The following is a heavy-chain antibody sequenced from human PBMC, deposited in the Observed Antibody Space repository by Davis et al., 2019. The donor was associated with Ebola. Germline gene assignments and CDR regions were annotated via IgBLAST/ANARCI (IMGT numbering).Heavy chain of an antibody. CDR1: GFSVRTNY. CDR2: IYSDGTT. Sequence: PGGSLRLSCVASGFSVRTNYMTWVRQGPGKGLEWVSVIYSDGTTSYGDSVKGRFIVSRDNSKNTVYLQMKNLRVEDTAVYYCARVIDYWGRGTVVTV. CDR3: ARVIDY. D-gene: IGHD4-23*01. V-gene: IGHV3-53*01. J-gene: IGHJ4*02.